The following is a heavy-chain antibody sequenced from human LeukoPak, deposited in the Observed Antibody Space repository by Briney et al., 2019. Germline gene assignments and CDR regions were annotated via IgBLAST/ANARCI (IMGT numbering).Heavy chain of an antibody. V-gene: IGHV1-46*01. J-gene: IGHJ4*02. Sequence: ASVKVSCKASGYTFSSYYMHWVRQAPGEGLEWMGIINPSAGSTNYAQKFQGRVTVTTDTPTSTVYMEVSSLKSEDTAVYFCARSASYSSRLHDWGQGTLVTVSS. CDR3: ARSASYSSRLHD. CDR2: INPSAGST. D-gene: IGHD3-16*02. CDR1: GYTFSSYY.